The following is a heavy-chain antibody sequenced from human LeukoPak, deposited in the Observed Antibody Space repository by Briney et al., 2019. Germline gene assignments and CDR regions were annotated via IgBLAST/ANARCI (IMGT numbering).Heavy chain of an antibody. CDR2: INPSGGST. J-gene: IGHJ4*02. CDR1: GYTFTSYY. D-gene: IGHD6-13*01. V-gene: IGHV1-46*01. CDR3: ARNAPIAAAGRGAFDY. Sequence: GASVKVSCKASGYTFTSYYMHWVRQAPGQGLEWMGLINPSGGSTSYAQKFQGRVTMTRDMSTSTVYMELSSLRSEDTAVYYCARNAPIAAAGRGAFDYWGQGTLVTVSS.